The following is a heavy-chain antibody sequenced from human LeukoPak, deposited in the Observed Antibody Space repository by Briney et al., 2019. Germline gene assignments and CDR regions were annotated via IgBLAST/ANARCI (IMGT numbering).Heavy chain of an antibody. CDR2: IKEDGSQQ. CDR3: AKDRVGGSYNY. D-gene: IGHD3-10*01. Sequence: GGSLRLSCAASGFNFNINWMSWVRQAPGKGLEWVANIKEDGSQQNYVDSVKGRFSISRDNAKNSVYLQMNNLRADDTAVYHCAKDRVGGSYNYWGQGTLVTVSS. CDR1: GFNFNINW. V-gene: IGHV3-7*01. J-gene: IGHJ4*02.